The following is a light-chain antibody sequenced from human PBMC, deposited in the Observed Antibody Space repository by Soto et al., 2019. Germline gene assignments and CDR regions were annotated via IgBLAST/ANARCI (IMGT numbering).Light chain of an antibody. CDR2: GAS. CDR3: QQYKNWPPEIT. V-gene: IGKV3-15*01. CDR1: QSVSSN. Sequence: EIVMTQSPATLSLSPGEIATLSCRASQSVSSNLAWYQQKPGQAPRLLIDGASTRATGIPARFSGSGSGTEFTLTISSLQSEDFAVYYCQQYKNWPPEITVGQGTRLEIK. J-gene: IGKJ5*01.